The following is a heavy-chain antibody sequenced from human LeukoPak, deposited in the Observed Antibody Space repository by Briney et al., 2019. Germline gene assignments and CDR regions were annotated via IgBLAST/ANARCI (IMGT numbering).Heavy chain of an antibody. V-gene: IGHV1-18*01. D-gene: IGHD6-13*01. Sequence: ASVKVSCKASGYTFTSYGISWVRQAPGQGLEWMGWISAYNGNTNYAQKLQGRVTMTTDTSTSTAYMELRSLRSDDTAVYYCARCSVYSRPLCVRNWFDPWGQGTLVTVSS. CDR2: ISAYNGNT. J-gene: IGHJ5*02. CDR3: ARCSVYSRPLCVRNWFDP. CDR1: GYTFTSYG.